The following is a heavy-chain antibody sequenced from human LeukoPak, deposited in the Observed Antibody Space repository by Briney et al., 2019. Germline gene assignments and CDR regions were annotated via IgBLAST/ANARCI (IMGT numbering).Heavy chain of an antibody. D-gene: IGHD1/OR15-1a*01. Sequence: GSPRLFCAASGFPFSVSWMHWFRQVPGKGLLWVSRITTDETTTYADSVRGRFSISRDNAKNTVYLQMNSLRVEDTAVYYCAKDWFATTDYWGQGILVTVSS. V-gene: IGHV3-74*01. CDR3: AKDWFATTDY. J-gene: IGHJ4*02. CDR1: GFPFSVSW. CDR2: ITTDETT.